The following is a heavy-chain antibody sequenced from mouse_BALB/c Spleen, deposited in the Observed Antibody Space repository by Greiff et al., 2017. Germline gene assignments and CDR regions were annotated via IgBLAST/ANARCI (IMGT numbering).Heavy chain of an antibody. V-gene: IGHV6-6*02. J-gene: IGHJ1*01. Sequence: EVMLVESGGGLVQPGGSMKLSCVASGFTFSSYWMSWVRQSPEKGLEWVAEIRLKSDNYATHYAESVKGKFTISRDDSKSRLYLQMNSLRAEDTGIYYCTTTVVEGYFDVWGAGTTVTVSS. D-gene: IGHD1-1*01. CDR2: IRLKSDNYAT. CDR1: GFTFSSYW. CDR3: TTTVVEGYFDV.